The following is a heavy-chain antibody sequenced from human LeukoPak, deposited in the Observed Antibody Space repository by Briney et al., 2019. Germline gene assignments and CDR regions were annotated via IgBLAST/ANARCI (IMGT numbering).Heavy chain of an antibody. D-gene: IGHD3-10*01. Sequence: GGSLRLSCAASGFTFSTYSMNWVRQAPGKGLEWVSYISSSSSTIYYADSVKGRFTISRDNAKNSLYLQMNSLRAEDTAVYYCAILGYYDSGTDWGQGTLVTVSS. CDR2: ISSSSSTI. CDR3: AILGYYDSGTD. V-gene: IGHV3-48*04. J-gene: IGHJ4*02. CDR1: GFTFSTYS.